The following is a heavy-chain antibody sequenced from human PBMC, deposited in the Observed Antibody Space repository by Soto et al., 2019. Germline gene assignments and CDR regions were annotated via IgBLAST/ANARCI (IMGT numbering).Heavy chain of an antibody. CDR2: ISYDGSNK. V-gene: IGHV3-30*18. Sequence: QVQLVESGGGVVQPGRSLRLSCAASGFTFSSYGMHWVRQAPGKGLEWVAVISYDGSNKNYADSVKGRFTISRDNSKNTLYLQMNSLRAEDKAVYYCAKEGLYGDYVDYWGQGTLVTVSS. J-gene: IGHJ4*02. CDR1: GFTFSSYG. CDR3: AKEGLYGDYVDY. D-gene: IGHD4-17*01.